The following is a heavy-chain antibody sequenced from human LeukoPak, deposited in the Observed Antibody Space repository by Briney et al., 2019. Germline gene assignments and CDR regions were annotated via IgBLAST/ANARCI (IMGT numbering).Heavy chain of an antibody. CDR3: ARVHNWNDY. V-gene: IGHV4-39*07. CDR1: GGSISSSGYY. J-gene: IGHJ4*02. D-gene: IGHD1-20*01. CDR2: IDYSGTT. Sequence: SETLSLTCTVSGGSISSSGYYWGWIRQPPGQGLEWLGTIDYSGTTNYNPSLKSRVTISVDTSKNQFSLKLSSVTAADTAVYYCARVHNWNDYWGQGTLVTVSS.